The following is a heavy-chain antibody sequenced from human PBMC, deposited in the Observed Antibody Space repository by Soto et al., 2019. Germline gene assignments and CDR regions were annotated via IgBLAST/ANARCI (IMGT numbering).Heavy chain of an antibody. CDR2: ISSSSSYI. D-gene: IGHD2-2*01. CDR3: ARGGYQLLGLIDY. J-gene: IGHJ4*02. Sequence: EVQLVESGGGLVKPGESLRLSCAASGFTFSSYSMNWVRQAPGKGLEWVSSISSSSSYIYYADSVKGRFTISRDNAKNSLYLQMNSLRAEDTAVYYCARGGYQLLGLIDYWGQGTLVTVSS. V-gene: IGHV3-21*01. CDR1: GFTFSSYS.